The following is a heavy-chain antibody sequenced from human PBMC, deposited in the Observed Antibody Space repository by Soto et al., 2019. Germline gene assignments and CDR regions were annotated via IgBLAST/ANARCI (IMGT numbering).Heavy chain of an antibody. CDR3: AREYDSSGDYSNWFDP. CDR1: GFTFSSYS. Sequence: EVQLVESGGGLVQPGGSLRLSCAASGFTFSSYSMNWVRQAPGKGLEWVSYISSSSSTIYYADSVKGRFTISRDNAKNSLYLQMKSLSDEDTAVYYCAREYDSSGDYSNWFDPWGQGTLVTVSS. V-gene: IGHV3-48*02. D-gene: IGHD3-22*01. J-gene: IGHJ5*02. CDR2: ISSSSSTI.